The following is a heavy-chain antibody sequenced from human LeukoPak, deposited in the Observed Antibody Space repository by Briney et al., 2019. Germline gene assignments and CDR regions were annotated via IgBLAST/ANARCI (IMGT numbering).Heavy chain of an antibody. Sequence: SVKVSCKASGGTFSSYAISWVRQAPGQGLEWMGGIIPIFGTANYAQKFQGRVAITADESTSTAYMELSSLRSEDTAVYYCARRWVIVGATTDHYYYYGMGVWGQGTTVTVSS. J-gene: IGHJ6*02. V-gene: IGHV1-69*13. CDR3: ARRWVIVGATTDHYYYYGMGV. D-gene: IGHD1-26*01. CDR2: IIPIFGTA. CDR1: GGTFSSYA.